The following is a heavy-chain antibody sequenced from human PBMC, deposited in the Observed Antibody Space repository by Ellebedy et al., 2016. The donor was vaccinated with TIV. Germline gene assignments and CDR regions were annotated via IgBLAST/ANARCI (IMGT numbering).Heavy chain of an antibody. CDR3: ARVRRMNWFDP. CDR1: GYTFTTFD. V-gene: IGHV1-8*01. J-gene: IGHJ5*02. CDR2: MNSDTGNT. D-gene: IGHD1-1*01. Sequence: AASVKVSCKASGYTFTTFDVIWARQATGQGLEWMGWMNSDTGNTGYAHKFQGRITLTRNTSISTAYMELTSLRSEDTALYYCARVRRMNWFDPWGQGTLVTVSS.